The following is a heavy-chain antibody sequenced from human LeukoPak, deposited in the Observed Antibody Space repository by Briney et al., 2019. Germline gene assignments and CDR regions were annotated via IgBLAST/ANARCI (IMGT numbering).Heavy chain of an antibody. V-gene: IGHV3-30*02. CDR2: IRYDGSNK. J-gene: IGHJ4*02. D-gene: IGHD5-18*01. Sequence: QPWGSLTLSCAASGCTFSSYGMHWIRQAPGKGLEWVAFIRYDGSNKYYADSVKGRLTISRDNSKNTLYLQMNSLRAEDTAVYYCAKPVARTSYGYSVTDYWGQGPLVTVSS. CDR1: GCTFSSYG. CDR3: AKPVARTSYGYSVTDY.